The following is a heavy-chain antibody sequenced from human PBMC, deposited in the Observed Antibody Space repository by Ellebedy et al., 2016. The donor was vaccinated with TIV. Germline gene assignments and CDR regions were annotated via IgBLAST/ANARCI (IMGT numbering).Heavy chain of an antibody. Sequence: ASVKVSXXASGYSFTSYDINWVRQAPGQGLEWMGWINPNNGDTKSAQRFQGRVTMTRDTSISTAYLVVNSLRSDDTAVYYCARGVCTGGNCNFDYWGQGTLVTVSS. D-gene: IGHD2-8*02. CDR1: GYSFTSYD. CDR2: INPNNGDT. CDR3: ARGVCTGGNCNFDY. J-gene: IGHJ4*02. V-gene: IGHV1-2*02.